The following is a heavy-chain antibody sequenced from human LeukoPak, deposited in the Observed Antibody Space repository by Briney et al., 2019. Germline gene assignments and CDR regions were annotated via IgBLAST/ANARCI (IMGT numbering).Heavy chain of an antibody. V-gene: IGHV3-7*03. D-gene: IGHD4-17*01. J-gene: IGHJ5*02. Sequence: PGGSLRLSCAASGFTFSSYWMSWVRQAPGKGLEWVANIKQDGSEKYYVDSVKGRFTISRDNAKNSLYLQMNSLRAEDTAVYHCARAPPYGDYDHWGQGTLVTVSS. CDR2: IKQDGSEK. CDR3: ARAPPYGDYDH. CDR1: GFTFSSYW.